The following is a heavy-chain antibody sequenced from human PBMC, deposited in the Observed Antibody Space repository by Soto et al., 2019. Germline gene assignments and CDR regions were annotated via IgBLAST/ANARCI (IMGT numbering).Heavy chain of an antibody. V-gene: IGHV3-23*01. CDR3: ATAEVDY. J-gene: IGHJ4*02. CDR1: GFTFSSFA. Sequence: PGGSLRLSCAASGFTFSSFAMSWVRQAPGKGLDWVSAISGSGGSTYSADSVKGRFTVSRDNAKNTLYLQMNSLRVEDTAVYYCATAEVDYWGPGTLVTVSS. CDR2: ISGSGGST.